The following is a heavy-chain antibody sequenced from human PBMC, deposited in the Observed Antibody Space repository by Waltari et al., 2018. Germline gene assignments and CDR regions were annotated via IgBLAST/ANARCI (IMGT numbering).Heavy chain of an antibody. D-gene: IGHD4-17*01. CDR3: VTATGTVTAGFYDYYMDV. V-gene: IGHV4-38-2*01. CDR1: VSSISSGYS. J-gene: IGHJ6*03. Sequence: HVQLQESGPGLVKPSEPLSLPCPVSVSSISSGYSSGSVRPPPRRGPEWIGGTSHSGSTNYNPSLKSRVTLTVDTTKNLFTLKLNSVTAADTAVYYCVTATGTVTAGFYDYYMDVWAKGTTVTVSS. CDR2: TSHSGST.